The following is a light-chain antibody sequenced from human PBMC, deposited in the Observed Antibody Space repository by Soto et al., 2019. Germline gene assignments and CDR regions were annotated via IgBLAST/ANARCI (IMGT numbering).Light chain of an antibody. CDR1: QSVSSSY. CDR2: GAS. J-gene: IGKJ5*01. CDR3: QQYGSSPPIT. V-gene: IGKV3-20*01. Sequence: EIVLTQSPGTLSLSPGERATLSCRASQSVSSSYLAWYQQKTGQAPRLLIYGASSRATGIPDRFSASGSGTDFTLTIRRLKPEDFAVYYCQQYGSSPPITFGKGTRLEIK.